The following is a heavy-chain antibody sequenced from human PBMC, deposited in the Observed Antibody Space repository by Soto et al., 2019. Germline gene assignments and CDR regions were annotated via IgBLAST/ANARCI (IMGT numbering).Heavy chain of an antibody. CDR3: ARVTADYVWGSYRFVMAV. J-gene: IGHJ6*02. D-gene: IGHD3-16*02. V-gene: IGHV1-18*01. Sequence: ASVKVSCKASGYTFTSYGISWVRQAPGQGLEWMGWISAYNGNTNYAQKLQGRVTMTTDTSTSTAYMELRSLRSDDTAVYYCARVTADYVWGSYRFVMAVWGQGTTVTVSS. CDR2: ISAYNGNT. CDR1: GYTFTSYG.